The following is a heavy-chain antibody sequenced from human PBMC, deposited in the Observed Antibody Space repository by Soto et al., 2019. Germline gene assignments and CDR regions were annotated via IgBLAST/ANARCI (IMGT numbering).Heavy chain of an antibody. J-gene: IGHJ4*02. D-gene: IGHD3-22*01. Sequence: SETLSLTCTVSGGSISSYYWSWIRQPPGKGLEWIGYIYYSGSTNYNPSLKSRVTISVDTSKNQFSLKLSSVTAADTAVYYCARGESYYYDSSGPYFDYWGQGTLVTVSS. CDR1: GGSISSYY. V-gene: IGHV4-59*01. CDR3: ARGESYYYDSSGPYFDY. CDR2: IYYSGST.